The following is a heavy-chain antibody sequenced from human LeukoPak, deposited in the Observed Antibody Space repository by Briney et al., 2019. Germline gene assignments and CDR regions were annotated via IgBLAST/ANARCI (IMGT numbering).Heavy chain of an antibody. Sequence: ASVKVSCKASGYTFIDYYMHWVRQAPVQGLECMGWINPKSGGTSYAQRFQGRVTMTKDTSISTAYMELSSLRPDDTAAYYCARDPRIIAVAGPYHFDHWGQGTLVTVSS. CDR3: ARDPRIIAVAGPYHFDH. CDR2: INPKSGGT. V-gene: IGHV1-2*02. D-gene: IGHD6-19*01. J-gene: IGHJ4*02. CDR1: GYTFIDYY.